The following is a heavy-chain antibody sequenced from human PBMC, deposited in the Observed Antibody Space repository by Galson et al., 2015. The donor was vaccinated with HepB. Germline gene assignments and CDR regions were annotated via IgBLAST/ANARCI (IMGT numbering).Heavy chain of an antibody. D-gene: IGHD2-15*01. CDR3: ANFGCSGGICYPRFGSGS. Sequence: QSGAEVKKPGESLRISCKGSGYTFTDYWITWVRQTPGKGLEWMGRIDPSDSYTNYSPSFQGHVTVSVDKSISTAYLQWSSLRASDTAMYYCANFGCSGGICYPRFGSGSWGQGTLVTVSS. CDR1: GYTFTDYW. V-gene: IGHV5-10-1*01. CDR2: IDPSDSYT. J-gene: IGHJ5*02.